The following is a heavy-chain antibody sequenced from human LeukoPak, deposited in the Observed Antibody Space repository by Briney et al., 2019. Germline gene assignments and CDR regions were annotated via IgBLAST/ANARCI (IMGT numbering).Heavy chain of an antibody. V-gene: IGHV3-9*01. Sequence: GGSLRLSCAASGFTFDDYAMHWVRQAPGKGLEWVSGISWNSGSIGYADSVKGRFTISRDNAKNSLYLQMNSLRAEDTALYYCAKDIRDGYSSSGYNYWGQGTLVTVSS. D-gene: IGHD6-13*01. CDR3: AKDIRDGYSSSGYNY. J-gene: IGHJ4*02. CDR2: ISWNSGSI. CDR1: GFTFDDYA.